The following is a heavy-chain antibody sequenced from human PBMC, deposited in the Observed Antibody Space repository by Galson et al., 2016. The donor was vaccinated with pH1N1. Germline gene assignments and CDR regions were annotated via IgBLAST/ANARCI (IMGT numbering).Heavy chain of an antibody. Sequence: YLRLSCAASGFTFSSFAMNWVRQGPGKGLEWVSSISSTGGETYSADSVKGRFTISRANSKNTQYLQVNSLRAEATAVYFCAKTTTHDPWYYYGMDVWGHGTAVTVSS. CDR2: ISSTGGET. CDR3: AKTTTHDPWYYYGMDV. J-gene: IGHJ6*02. D-gene: IGHD1-1*01. V-gene: IGHV3-23*01. CDR1: GFTFSSFA.